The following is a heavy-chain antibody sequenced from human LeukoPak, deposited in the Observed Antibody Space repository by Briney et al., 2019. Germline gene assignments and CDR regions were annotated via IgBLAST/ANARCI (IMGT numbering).Heavy chain of an antibody. CDR2: ISTDGSST. CDR3: ARVSGGSPY. Sequence: GGSLRLSCAASGFTFSNYWMHWVRQAPGKGLVWVSRISTDGSSTSYADSVKGRFTISRDNSKNTLYLQMNSLRAEDTAVYYCARVSGGSPYWGQGTLVTVSS. V-gene: IGHV3-74*01. CDR1: GFTFSNYW. J-gene: IGHJ4*02. D-gene: IGHD2-15*01.